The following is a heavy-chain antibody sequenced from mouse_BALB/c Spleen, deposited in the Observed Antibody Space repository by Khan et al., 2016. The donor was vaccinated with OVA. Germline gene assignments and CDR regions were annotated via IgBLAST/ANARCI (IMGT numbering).Heavy chain of an antibody. CDR3: SRGNWEY. D-gene: IGHD4-1*01. J-gene: IGHJ2*01. V-gene: IGHV5-17*02. CDR2: INSGSSTI. CDR1: GFTFSSFG. Sequence: EVELVESGGGLVQPGGSRKLSCAASGFTFSSFGMHWVRQAPEKGLEWVAYINSGSSTIYYADPVKGRFTISRDNPKNTLFLQMTSLRSEDTAMYYCSRGNWEYWGQGTTLTVSS.